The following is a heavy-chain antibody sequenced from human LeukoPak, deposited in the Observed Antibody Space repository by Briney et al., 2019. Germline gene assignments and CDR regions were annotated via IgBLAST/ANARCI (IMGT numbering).Heavy chain of an antibody. V-gene: IGHV1-69*05. CDR1: GGTFSSYA. J-gene: IGHJ6*03. D-gene: IGHD3-3*01. CDR2: IIPIFGTA. CDR3: AGSGYYYYYMDV. Sequence: VASVKVSCKASGGTFSSYAISWVRQAPGQGLEWMGGIIPIFGTANYAQKFQGRVPITTDESTSTAYMELSSLRSEDTAVYYCAGSGYYYYYMDVWGKGTTVTVSS.